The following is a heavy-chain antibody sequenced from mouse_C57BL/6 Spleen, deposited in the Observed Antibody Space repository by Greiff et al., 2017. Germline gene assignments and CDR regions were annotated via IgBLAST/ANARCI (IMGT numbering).Heavy chain of an antibody. J-gene: IGHJ3*01. CDR3: ARETNYGSSWGFAY. D-gene: IGHD1-1*01. Sequence: QVQLQQPGAELVKPGASVKMSCKASGYTFTSYWITWVKQRPGQGLEWIGDIYPGSGSTNYNEKFKSKATLTVDTSSSTAYMQLSSLTSEDSAVYYCARETNYGSSWGFAYWGQGTLVTVSA. CDR2: IYPGSGST. V-gene: IGHV1-55*01. CDR1: GYTFTSYW.